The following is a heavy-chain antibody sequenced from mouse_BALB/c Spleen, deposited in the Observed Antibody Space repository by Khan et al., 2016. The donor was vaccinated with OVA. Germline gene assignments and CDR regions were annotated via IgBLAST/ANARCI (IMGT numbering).Heavy chain of an antibody. CDR2: IWGGGST. CDR1: GFSLTRYC. Sequence: QVQLKQSGPGLVAPSQSLSITCTVSGFSLTRYCVHWVRQPPGKGLEWLGVIWGGGSTAYNSALNSRLSISKDNSKSQVFLKMNSLQTDDTAMYYCARNRYEGGCGYFDDWGAGTTVTVSS. CDR3: ARNRYEGGCGYFDD. D-gene: IGHD2-14*01. J-gene: IGHJ1*01. V-gene: IGHV2-6-4*01.